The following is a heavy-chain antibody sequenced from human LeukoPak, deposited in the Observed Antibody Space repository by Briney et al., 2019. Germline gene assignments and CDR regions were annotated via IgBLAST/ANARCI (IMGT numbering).Heavy chain of an antibody. Sequence: LSGGSLRLSCVASGITFSNYAVSWVRQAPGKGLEWVSAISGSGGSTYYADSVKGRFTISRDNSKNTLYLQMNSLRAEDTAVYYCAKDQYIRFLEWLSAENSFDYWGQGTLVTVSS. CDR1: GITFSNYA. J-gene: IGHJ4*02. D-gene: IGHD3-3*01. V-gene: IGHV3-23*01. CDR3: AKDQYIRFLEWLSAENSFDY. CDR2: ISGSGGST.